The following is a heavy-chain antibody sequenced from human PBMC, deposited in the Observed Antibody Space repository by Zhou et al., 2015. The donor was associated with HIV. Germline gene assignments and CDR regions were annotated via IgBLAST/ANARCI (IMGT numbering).Heavy chain of an antibody. CDR2: IIPAFGKT. J-gene: IGHJ4*02. CDR1: GDSFISSYA. D-gene: IGHD3-3*02. Sequence: QVQLVQSGAEVKKPGSSVKVSCKAPGDSFISSYAISWVRQAPGQGLEWMGGIIPAFGKTNYAQKFQGRVTITADESTTIGYMELRSLRFEDTAVYYCARRSDISDYFDYWGQGTLVTVSS. CDR3: ARRSDISDYFDY. V-gene: IGHV1-69*01.